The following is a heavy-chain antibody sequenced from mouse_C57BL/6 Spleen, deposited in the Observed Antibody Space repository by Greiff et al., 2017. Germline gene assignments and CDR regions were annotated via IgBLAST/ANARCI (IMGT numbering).Heavy chain of an antibody. J-gene: IGHJ2*01. D-gene: IGHD2-10*02. Sequence: QVQLQQPGAELVKPGASVKLSCKASGYTFTSYWMQWVKQRPGQGLEWIGEIDPSDSYTNYNQKFKGKATLTVDTSSSPAYMQRSSLTSEDSAVYDSARGGYGNYLDYWGQGTTLTVSS. CDR2: IDPSDSYT. CDR3: ARGGYGNYLDY. CDR1: GYTFTSYW. V-gene: IGHV1-50*01.